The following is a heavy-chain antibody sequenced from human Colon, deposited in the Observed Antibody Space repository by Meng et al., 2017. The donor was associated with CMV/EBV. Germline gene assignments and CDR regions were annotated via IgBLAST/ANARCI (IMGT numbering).Heavy chain of an antibody. CDR3: ARGASIAVLSTHKYGMDV. D-gene: IGHD6-6*01. J-gene: IGHJ6*02. Sequence: SVKVSCKASGGTFSSYAISWVRQAPGQGLEWMGGIIPIFGTANYAQKFQGRVTITTDESTSTAYMELSSLRSEDTAVYYCARGASIAVLSTHKYGMDVWGQGTTVTVSS. CDR2: IIPIFGTA. CDR1: GGTFSSYA. V-gene: IGHV1-69*05.